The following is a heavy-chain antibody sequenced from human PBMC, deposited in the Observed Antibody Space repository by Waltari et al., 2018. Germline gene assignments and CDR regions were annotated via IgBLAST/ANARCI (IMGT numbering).Heavy chain of an antibody. D-gene: IGHD2-15*01. V-gene: IGHV4-38-2*01. CDR1: GYSISSVYY. Sequence: QVQLQESGPGLVKPSETLSLTCAVSGYSISSVYYWGWIRQPPGKGLEWIGIIYHSGDNYYNPSLKSRVTISVDTSKTQFSLKLSSVTAADTAVYYCARLCPGGNSFDYWGQGTLVTVSS. CDR2: IYHSGDN. CDR3: ARLCPGGNSFDY. J-gene: IGHJ4*02.